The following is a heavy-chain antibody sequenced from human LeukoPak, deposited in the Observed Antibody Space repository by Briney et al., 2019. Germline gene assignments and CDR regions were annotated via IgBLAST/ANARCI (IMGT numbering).Heavy chain of an antibody. Sequence: SETLSLTCTVSGYSISSGYYWGWIRQPPGKGLEWIGRIYHSGSTYYNPSLKSRVTISVDTSKNQFSLKLSSVTAADTAVYYCARAPPLAAGPPLDAFDLWGQGTMVTVSS. CDR2: IYHSGST. V-gene: IGHV4-38-2*02. CDR3: ARAPPLAAGPPLDAFDL. CDR1: GYSISSGYY. J-gene: IGHJ3*01. D-gene: IGHD6-13*01.